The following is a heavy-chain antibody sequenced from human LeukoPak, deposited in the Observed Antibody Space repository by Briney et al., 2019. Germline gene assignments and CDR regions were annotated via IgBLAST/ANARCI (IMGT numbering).Heavy chain of an antibody. D-gene: IGHD2-2*01. Sequence: PGGSQRLSCAASGNYWMHWVRQAPGKGLVWVSHINGDGSWTTYADSVKGRFTISKDNAKNTVYLQMNNLRAEDTAVYYCVSFYETYWGRGTLVTVSP. CDR1: GNYW. J-gene: IGHJ4*02. CDR2: INGDGSWT. V-gene: IGHV3-74*01. CDR3: VSFYETY.